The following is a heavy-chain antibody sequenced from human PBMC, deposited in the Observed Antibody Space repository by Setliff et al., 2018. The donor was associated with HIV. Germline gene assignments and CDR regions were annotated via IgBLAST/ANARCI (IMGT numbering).Heavy chain of an antibody. D-gene: IGHD6-19*01. CDR3: ARSPRIGVAGEFEY. Sequence: PSETLSLTCTVSGGSIGSYYWSWIRQPPGKGLEWIGYIYTSGSVNYNPSLNSRVTISVDTSKNQCSLKVNSVTAADTAVYYCARSPRIGVAGEFEYWGQGTLVTVSS. J-gene: IGHJ4*02. V-gene: IGHV4-4*09. CDR2: IYTSGSV. CDR1: GGSIGSYY.